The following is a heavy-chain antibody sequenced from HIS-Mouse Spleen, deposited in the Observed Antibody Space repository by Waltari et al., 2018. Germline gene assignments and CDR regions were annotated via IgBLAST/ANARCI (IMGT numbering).Heavy chain of an antibody. CDR3: AKGGSTTVTAFDI. V-gene: IGHV3-30*18. Sequence: QVQLVESGGGVVQPGRSLRLSLAASGFTFRSEGMHWVRQAPGKGLEWVAVISYDGSNKYYADSVKGRFTISRDNSKNTLYLQMNSLRAEDTAVYYCAKGGSTTVTAFDIWGQGTMVTVSS. CDR2: ISYDGSNK. D-gene: IGHD4-17*01. CDR1: GFTFRSEG. J-gene: IGHJ3*02.